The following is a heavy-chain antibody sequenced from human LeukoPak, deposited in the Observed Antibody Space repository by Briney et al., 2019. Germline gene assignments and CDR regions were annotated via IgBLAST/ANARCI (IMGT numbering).Heavy chain of an antibody. D-gene: IGHD1-26*01. Sequence: GGSLRLSCATSGFTFSSYGMHWVRQAPGKGLEWVAVISYDGSNKYYADSVKGRFTISRDNSKNTLYLQMNSLRAEDTAVYYCAKPRAPQWELFHTHAFDIWGQGTMVTVSS. V-gene: IGHV3-30*18. J-gene: IGHJ3*02. CDR2: ISYDGSNK. CDR3: AKPRAPQWELFHTHAFDI. CDR1: GFTFSSYG.